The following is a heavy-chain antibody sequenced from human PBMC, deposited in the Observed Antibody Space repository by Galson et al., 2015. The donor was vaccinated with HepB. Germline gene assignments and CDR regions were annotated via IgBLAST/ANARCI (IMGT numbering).Heavy chain of an antibody. CDR2: NNPNSGDT. CDR1: GYTFTGYY. D-gene: IGHD3-3*01. Sequence: SVKVSCKASGYTFTGYYMHWVRQAPGQGLEWMGWNNPNSGDTVYAQKFQGRVTMTRDTSISTAYMELSRLRSDDTAIYYCATRSTFGVVIAYWGQGTLVTASS. V-gene: IGHV1-2*02. CDR3: ATRSTFGVVIAY. J-gene: IGHJ4*02.